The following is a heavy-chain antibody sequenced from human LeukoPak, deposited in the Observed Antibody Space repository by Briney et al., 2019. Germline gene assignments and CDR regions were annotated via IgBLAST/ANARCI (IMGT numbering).Heavy chain of an antibody. Sequence: ASVKVSCKASGYTFSSYDINWVRQATGQGLEWMGWMNPNSGNTGYAQKFQGRVTMTRNTSISTAYMELRSLRSDDTAVYYCARALAVAGIIDYWGQGTLVTVSS. CDR3: ARALAVAGIIDY. J-gene: IGHJ4*02. V-gene: IGHV1-8*01. CDR2: MNPNSGNT. D-gene: IGHD6-19*01. CDR1: GYTFSSYD.